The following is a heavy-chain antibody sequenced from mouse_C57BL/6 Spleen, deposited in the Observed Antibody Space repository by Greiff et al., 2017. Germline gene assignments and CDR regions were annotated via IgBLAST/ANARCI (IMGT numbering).Heavy chain of an antibody. D-gene: IGHD2-1*01. J-gene: IGHJ3*01. CDR2: ISDGGSYT. CDR3: ARDREGSLFYYGNGGFAY. Sequence: DVMLVESGGGLVKPGGSLKLSCAASGFTFSSYAMSWVRQTPEKRLEWVATISDGGSYTYYPDNVKGRFTISRDNAKNNLYLQMSHLKSEDTAMYYCARDREGSLFYYGNGGFAYWGQGTLVTVSA. V-gene: IGHV5-4*01. CDR1: GFTFSSYA.